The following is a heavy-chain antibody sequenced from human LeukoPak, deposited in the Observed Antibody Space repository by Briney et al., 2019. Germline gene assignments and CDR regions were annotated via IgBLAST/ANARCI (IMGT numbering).Heavy chain of an antibody. CDR2: ISSRSSYI. CDR3: AKGYRNHLLILLDS. D-gene: IGHD3-16*01. Sequence: GGSLRLSCAASGFTFSSYSMNWVRQAPGKGLEWVSSISSRSSYIDYADSLKGRFTISRDNAKNTLYLQMNSLRAADTAVYYCAKGYRNHLLILLDSWGQGTLVTVSS. V-gene: IGHV3-21*01. CDR1: GFTFSSYS. J-gene: IGHJ5*01.